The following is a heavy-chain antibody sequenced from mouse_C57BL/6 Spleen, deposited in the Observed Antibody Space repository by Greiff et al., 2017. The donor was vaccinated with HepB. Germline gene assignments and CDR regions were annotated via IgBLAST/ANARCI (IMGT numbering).Heavy chain of an antibody. Sequence: EVKLEESGGDLVKPGGSLKLSCAASGFTFSSYGMSWVRQTPDKRLEWVATISSGGSYTYYPDSVKGRFTISRDNAKNTLYLQMSSLKSEDTAMYYCARDSSGDFDYWGQGTTLTVSS. CDR1: GFTFSSYG. D-gene: IGHD3-2*02. CDR2: ISSGGSYT. CDR3: ARDSSGDFDY. J-gene: IGHJ2*01. V-gene: IGHV5-6*02.